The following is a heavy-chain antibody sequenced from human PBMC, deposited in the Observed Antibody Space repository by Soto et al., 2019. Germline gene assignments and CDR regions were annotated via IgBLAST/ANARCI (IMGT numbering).Heavy chain of an antibody. V-gene: IGHV4-39*01. CDR3: VRLKVGAATD. Sequence: SETLSLTCTVSGGSVTTNSYYRGWIRQPPGKGLEWIGSIYNSGSTYYNPSLKSRVTISVDTSKNQFSLKLSSVTAADTAVYYSVRLKVGAATDWGQGTLVTVSS. D-gene: IGHD2-15*01. J-gene: IGHJ4*02. CDR2: IYNSGST. CDR1: GGSVTTNSYY.